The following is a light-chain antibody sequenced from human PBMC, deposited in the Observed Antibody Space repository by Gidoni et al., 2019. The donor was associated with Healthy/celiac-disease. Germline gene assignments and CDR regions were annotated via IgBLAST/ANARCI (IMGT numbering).Light chain of an antibody. V-gene: IGKV1-27*01. J-gene: IGKJ2*01. CDR1: QGISNY. CDR3: QKYNSAPYT. CDR2: AAS. Sequence: IQMTQSPSSLSASVGDRVTITCRASQGISNYLAWYQQKPGKVPKLLIYAASTLQSGVQARFSGSGSGTDFTLTISSLQPEDVATYYCQKYNSAPYTFGQXTKLEIK.